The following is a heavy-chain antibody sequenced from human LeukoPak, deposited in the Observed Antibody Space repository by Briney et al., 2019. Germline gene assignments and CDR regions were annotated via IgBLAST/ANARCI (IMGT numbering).Heavy chain of an antibody. D-gene: IGHD1-26*01. J-gene: IGHJ4*02. CDR3: ARGLREWELLGVSNFDY. CDR1: GFTFSSYA. V-gene: IGHV3-30-3*01. Sequence: GGSLRLSRAASGFTFSSYAMHWVRQAPGKGLEWVAVISYDGSNKYYADSVKGRFTISRDNSKNTLYLQMNSLRAEDTAVYYCARGLREWELLGVSNFDYWGQGTLVTVSS. CDR2: ISYDGSNK.